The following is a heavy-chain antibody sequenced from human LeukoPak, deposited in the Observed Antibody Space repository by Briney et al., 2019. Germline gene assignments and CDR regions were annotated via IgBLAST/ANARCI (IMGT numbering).Heavy chain of an antibody. V-gene: IGHV3-30*02. CDR3: AKDRIVVVPAVHFDY. CDR2: IRYDGSNK. D-gene: IGHD2-2*01. CDR1: GFTFSSYG. J-gene: IGHJ4*02. Sequence: GGSLRLSCAASGFTFSSYGMHWVRQAPGKGLEWVAFIRYDGSNKYYADSVKGRFTISRDNSKNTLCLQMNSLRAEDTAVYYCAKDRIVVVPAVHFDYWGQGTLVTVSS.